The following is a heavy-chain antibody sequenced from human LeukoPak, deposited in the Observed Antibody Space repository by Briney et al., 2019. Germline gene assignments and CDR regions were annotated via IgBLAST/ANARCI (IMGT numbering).Heavy chain of an antibody. D-gene: IGHD3-3*01. CDR3: ARDSSGYSPYFDY. CDR2: INPNSGGT. CDR1: GYTFTGYY. Sequence: EASVKVSCMASGYTFTGYYMHWVRQAPGQGLEWTGWINPNSGGTNYAQKFQGRVTMTRDTSISTAYMELSRLRSDDTAVYYCARDSSGYSPYFDYWGQGTLVTVSS. V-gene: IGHV1-2*02. J-gene: IGHJ4*02.